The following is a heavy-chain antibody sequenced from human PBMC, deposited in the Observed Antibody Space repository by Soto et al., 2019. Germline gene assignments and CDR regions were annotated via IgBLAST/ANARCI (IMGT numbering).Heavy chain of an antibody. CDR3: ARDRNFYYHPFDY. V-gene: IGHV3-30-3*01. CDR1: GFTFSSYA. CDR2: ISYDGSNK. D-gene: IGHD1-26*01. Sequence: QVQLVESGGGVVQPGRSLRLSCAASGFTFSSYAMHWVRQAPGKGLEWVAVISYDGSNKYYADSVKGRFTISRDNSKNTLYLQMNSLRAEDTAVYYCARDRNFYYHPFDYWGQGTLVTVSS. J-gene: IGHJ4*02.